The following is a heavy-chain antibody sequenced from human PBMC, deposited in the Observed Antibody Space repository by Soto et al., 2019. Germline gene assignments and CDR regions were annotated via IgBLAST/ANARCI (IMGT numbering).Heavy chain of an antibody. J-gene: IGHJ5*01. D-gene: IGHD1-26*01. V-gene: IGHV3-74*01. CDR2: ISSDGSST. CDR1: GFTFSSFW. CDR3: AQRQSGWYVS. Sequence: EVQLVESGGGLAQPGGSLRLSCAASGFTFSSFWMHWVRQAPGKGLVWVSRISSDGSSTSYADSVKGRFTISSDNAKNTLYLQMNSLRAEDTAVYYCAQRQSGWYVSWGQGTLVTVSS.